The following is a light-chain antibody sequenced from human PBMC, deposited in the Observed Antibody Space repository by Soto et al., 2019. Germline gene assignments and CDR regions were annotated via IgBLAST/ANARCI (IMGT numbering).Light chain of an antibody. V-gene: IGKV3-20*01. J-gene: IGKJ1*01. CDR2: GAS. CDR1: QTIRSNY. Sequence: ETVLTQSPGTLSLSPGERATLSCMASQTIRSNYLAWYRQTPGQAPRLLIYGASNWATGIADRFSGSGSGTDFPLIISTLEPEDFALYYCQQYGSSPWTFGQGTQVEIK. CDR3: QQYGSSPWT.